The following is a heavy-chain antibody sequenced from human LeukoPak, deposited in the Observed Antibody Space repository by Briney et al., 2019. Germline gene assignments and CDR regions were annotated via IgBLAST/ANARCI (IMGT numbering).Heavy chain of an antibody. CDR1: GGSLSGYY. D-gene: IGHD3-10*01. Sequence: SETLSLTCAVYGGSLSGYYWSWIRQPPGKGLEWIGEINHSGSTNYKPSLKSRVTISVDTSKNQFSLKLSSVTAADTAVYYCARVRALWFGELYYYYYGMDVWGQGTTVTVSS. V-gene: IGHV4-34*01. CDR2: INHSGST. CDR3: ARVRALWFGELYYYYYGMDV. J-gene: IGHJ6*02.